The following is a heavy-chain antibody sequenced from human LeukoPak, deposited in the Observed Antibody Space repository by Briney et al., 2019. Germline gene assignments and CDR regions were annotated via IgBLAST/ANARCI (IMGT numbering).Heavy chain of an antibody. D-gene: IGHD5-24*01. CDR3: ARDRMATTSGRIPFDY. Sequence: NPGGSLRLSCAASGFTFSSYSMNWVRQAPGKGLEWVSSISSSSSYIYYADSVKGRFTISRDNAKNSLYLQMNSLRAEDTAVYYCARDRMATTSGRIPFDYWGQGTLVTVSS. J-gene: IGHJ4*02. V-gene: IGHV3-21*01. CDR1: GFTFSSYS. CDR2: ISSSSSYI.